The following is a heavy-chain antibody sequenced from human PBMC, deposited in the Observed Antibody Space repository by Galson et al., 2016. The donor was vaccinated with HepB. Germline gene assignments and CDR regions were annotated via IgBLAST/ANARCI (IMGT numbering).Heavy chain of an antibody. CDR1: GFSLSSSGMC. V-gene: IGHV2-70*17. CDR2: IDWDDDK. D-gene: IGHD1-26*01. Sequence: PALVKPTQTLTLTCSFSGFSLSSSGMCVTWIRQPPGETLEWLARIDWDDDKFYSTSLKTRLTMSKDTPKNQVVLTMTNVDPVDTATYYCARTRYSGSNALAGITDYWGQGTLVIVSS. CDR3: ARTRYSGSNALAGITDY. J-gene: IGHJ4*02.